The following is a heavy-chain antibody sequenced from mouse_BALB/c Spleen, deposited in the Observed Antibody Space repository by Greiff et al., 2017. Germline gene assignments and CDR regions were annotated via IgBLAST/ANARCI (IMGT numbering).Heavy chain of an antibody. CDR3: AISRWLLPSWFAY. D-gene: IGHD2-3*01. CDR1: GYNFTSYW. Sequence: QVQLQQPGAELVKPGTSVKLSCKASGYNFTSYWINWVKLRPGQGLEWIGDIYPGSGSTNYNEKFKSKATLTVDTSSSTAYMQLSSLASEDSALYYCAISRWLLPSWFAYWGQGTLVTVSA. CDR2: IYPGSGST. J-gene: IGHJ3*01. V-gene: IGHV1-55*01.